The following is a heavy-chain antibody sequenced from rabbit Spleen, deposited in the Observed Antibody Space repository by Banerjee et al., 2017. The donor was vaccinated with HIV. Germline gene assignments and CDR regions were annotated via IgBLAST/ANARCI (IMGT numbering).Heavy chain of an antibody. V-gene: IGHV1S45*01. D-gene: IGHD1-1*01. J-gene: IGHJ4*01. CDR1: GFSFGTYY. CDR3: ARDTGSGHYIDAYFDL. Sequence: QEQLEESGGDLVKPGTSLTLTCAASGFSFGTYYICWVRQAPGKGLEWIACIDTGSSGFTYFASWAKGRFTISKTSSTTVTLQMTSLTAADTATYFCARDTGSGHYIDAYFDLWGPGTLVTVS. CDR2: IDTGSSGFT.